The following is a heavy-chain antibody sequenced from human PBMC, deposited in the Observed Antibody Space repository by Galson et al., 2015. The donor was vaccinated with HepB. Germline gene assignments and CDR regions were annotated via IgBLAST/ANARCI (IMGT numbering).Heavy chain of an antibody. J-gene: IGHJ6*02. CDR1: GFTFSRFA. D-gene: IGHD1-26*01. CDR3: ARGGSYYDYYYGMDV. CDR2: ISYDGSNG. V-gene: IGHV3-30-3*01. Sequence: LRLSCAASGFTFSRFAMNWVRQAPGKGLEWVAVISYDGSNGYYADSVKGRFTISRDNPKNTLYLQMNSLRAEDTTVYYCARGGSYYDYYYGMDVWGQGTTVTVSS.